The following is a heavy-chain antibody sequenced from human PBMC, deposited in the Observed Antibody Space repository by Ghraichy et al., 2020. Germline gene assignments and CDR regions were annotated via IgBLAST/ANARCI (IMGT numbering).Heavy chain of an antibody. V-gene: IGHV3-30*18. CDR2: TSYDGSNK. D-gene: IGHD3-22*01. CDR3: AKERDTSGYYSFRGDYYGMEV. Sequence: GESLNISCAASGFTFSRYCMHWVRQAPGKGPEWVAVTSYDGSNKFYGGSGQGRLTISRDNSKNTRYLQMNYLRPEDTAVYYCAKERDTSGYYSFRGDYYGMEVWGQGTTVTVSS. CDR1: GFTFSRYC. J-gene: IGHJ6*02.